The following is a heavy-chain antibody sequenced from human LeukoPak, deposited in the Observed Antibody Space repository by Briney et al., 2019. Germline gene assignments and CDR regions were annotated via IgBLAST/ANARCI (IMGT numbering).Heavy chain of an antibody. V-gene: IGHV3-30-3*01. J-gene: IGHJ4*02. D-gene: IGHD2-21*02. CDR2: ISYDGSNK. Sequence: GGSLRLSCAASGFTFSSYAMHWVRQAPGKGLEWVAVISYDGSNKYYADSVKGRFTISRDNSKNTLDLQMNSLRAEDTAVYYCARDSNVVVTAILWLATDWGQGTLVTVSS. CDR3: ARDSNVVVTAILWLATD. CDR1: GFTFSSYA.